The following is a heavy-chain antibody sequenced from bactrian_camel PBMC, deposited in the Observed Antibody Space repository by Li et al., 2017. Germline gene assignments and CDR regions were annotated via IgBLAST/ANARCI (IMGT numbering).Heavy chain of an antibody. D-gene: IGHD4*01. CDR3: AADSSDYCPIRDVPPPWTPN. V-gene: IGHV3S26*01. J-gene: IGHJ4*01. CDR2: IDSDGST. CDR1: GFTFSSYC. Sequence: HVQLVESGGGLVQPGGSLRLSCAASGFTFSSYCMGWFRQAPGKEREGVAAIDSDGSTSYADSVKGRFTISKDNAKNTLYLQMNSLKPEDTAMYYCAADSSDYCPIRDVPPPWTPNWGQGTQVTVS.